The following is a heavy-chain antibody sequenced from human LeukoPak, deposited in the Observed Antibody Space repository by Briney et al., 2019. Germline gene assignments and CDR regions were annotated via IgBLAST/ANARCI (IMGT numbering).Heavy chain of an antibody. CDR3: ARVGGRYDSSGYYDYFDH. Sequence: GASVKVSCKASGYTFTGYYMHWVRQAPGQGLEWMGWINPNSGGTNYAQKFQGRVTMTRDTSISTAYMELSRLRSDDTAVYYCARVGGRYDSSGYYDYFDHWGQGTLVTVSS. J-gene: IGHJ4*02. V-gene: IGHV1-2*02. CDR1: GYTFTGYY. D-gene: IGHD3-22*01. CDR2: INPNSGGT.